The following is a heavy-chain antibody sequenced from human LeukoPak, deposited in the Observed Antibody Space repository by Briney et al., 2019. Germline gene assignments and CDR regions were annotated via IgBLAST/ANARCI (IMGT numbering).Heavy chain of an antibody. J-gene: IGHJ1*01. V-gene: IGHV4-59*01. Sequence: KPPETLSLTCTVSGGSISSYYWSWIRQPPGKGLEWIGYIYYSGSTNYNPSLKSRVTISVDTSKNQFSLKLSSVTAADTAVYYCARDLGVYSSGWYHFQHWGQGTLVTVSS. CDR1: GGSISSYY. D-gene: IGHD6-19*01. CDR2: IYYSGST. CDR3: ARDLGVYSSGWYHFQH.